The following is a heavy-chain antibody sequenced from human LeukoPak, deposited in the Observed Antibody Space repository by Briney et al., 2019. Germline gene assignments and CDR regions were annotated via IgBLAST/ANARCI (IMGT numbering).Heavy chain of an antibody. CDR2: IYSGGST. J-gene: IGHJ4*02. CDR1: EFTVSSNY. CDR3: AGGARRQQPFDY. V-gene: IGHV3-66*01. Sequence: GGSLRVSCAASEFTVSSNYMNWVRQAQGKGLEWVSVIYSGGSTYYADSVKGRFTISRDNSKNTLYLQMNSLRAEDTAVYYCAGGARRQQPFDYWGQGTLVTVSS. D-gene: IGHD6-13*01.